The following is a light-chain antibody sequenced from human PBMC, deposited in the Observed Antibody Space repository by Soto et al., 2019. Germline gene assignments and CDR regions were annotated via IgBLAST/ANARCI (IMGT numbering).Light chain of an antibody. CDR1: SSDLGDYDY. V-gene: IGLV2-8*01. J-gene: IGLJ2*01. CDR3: SSYAGNNNLI. CDR2: EVN. Sequence: QSALTQPPSASGSPGQSVTISCTGTSSDLGDYDYVSWYQQHPGKAPKLMIYEVNQRPSGVPDRFSGSKSGNTASLTVTGLQAEDEADYYCSSYAGNNNLIFGGGTKHTVL.